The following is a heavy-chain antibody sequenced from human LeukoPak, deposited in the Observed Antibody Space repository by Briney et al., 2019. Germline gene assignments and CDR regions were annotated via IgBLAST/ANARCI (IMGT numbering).Heavy chain of an antibody. CDR2: IYTSGST. CDR3: ARAPRYCSSTSCYWLDP. V-gene: IGHV4-61*02. CDR1: GGSISSGSYY. D-gene: IGHD2-2*01. Sequence: SETLSPTCTVSGGSISSGSYYWSWIRQPAGKGLEWIGRIYTSGSTNYNPSLKSRVTISVDTSKNQFSLKLSSVTAADTAVYYCARAPRYCSSTSCYWLDPWGQGTLVTVSS. J-gene: IGHJ5*02.